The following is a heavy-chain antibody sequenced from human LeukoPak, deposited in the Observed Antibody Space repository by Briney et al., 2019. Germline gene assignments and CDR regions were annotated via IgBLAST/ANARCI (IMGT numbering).Heavy chain of an antibody. Sequence: PSETLSLTCTVSGGSISSYYWSWIRQPPGKGLEWIGYIYYSGSTNYNPSLKSRVTISVDTSKNQFSLKLSSVTAADTAVYYCARAPDDYVDYWGQGTLVTASS. J-gene: IGHJ4*02. D-gene: IGHD5-24*01. CDR3: ARAPDDYVDY. V-gene: IGHV4-59*01. CDR2: IYYSGST. CDR1: GGSISSYY.